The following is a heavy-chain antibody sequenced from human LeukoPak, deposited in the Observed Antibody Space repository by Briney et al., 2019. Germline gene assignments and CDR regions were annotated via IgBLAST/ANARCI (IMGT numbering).Heavy chain of an antibody. CDR3: AKGMTTVTTRSPLDY. CDR2: ISGSIGST. V-gene: IGHV3-23*01. J-gene: IGHJ4*02. Sequence: GGSLRLSCVASGFTFSNYAMSWVRQAPGKGLEWVSLISGSIGSTSYAGSVKGRFTISRDTSKNTLYLRMNSLRAEDTAIYYCAKGMTTVTTRSPLDYWGQGTLVTVSS. D-gene: IGHD4-17*01. CDR1: GFTFSNYA.